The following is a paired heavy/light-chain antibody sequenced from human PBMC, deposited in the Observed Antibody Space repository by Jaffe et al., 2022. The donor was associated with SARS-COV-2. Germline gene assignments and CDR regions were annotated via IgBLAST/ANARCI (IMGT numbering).Heavy chain of an antibody. CDR2: IWYDGSDK. J-gene: IGHJ3*02. V-gene: IGHV3-33*01. CDR1: GFSFSSYA. Sequence: QLQLVESGGGAVQPGRSLRLSCAASGFSFSSYAMSWVRQAPDKGPEWVAVIWYDGSDKYYADSVKGRFTISRDNSKNTLYLQMDSLRAEDTAVYYCVRDIAAAVHKGAFDIWGQGTMVTVSS. D-gene: IGHD6-13*01. CDR3: VRDIAAAVHKGAFDI.
Light chain of an antibody. Sequence: DIVMTQSPLSLPVTPGEPASISCRSSQSLLHSNGHHYLGWYLQKPGQSPQLLIYLGSTRASGVPDRFSGSGSVTDFTLKISRVEAEDVGIYYCMQALQTPLTFGGGTKVEIK. V-gene: IGKV2-28*01. CDR1: QSLLHSNGHHY. J-gene: IGKJ4*01. CDR2: LGS. CDR3: MQALQTPLT.